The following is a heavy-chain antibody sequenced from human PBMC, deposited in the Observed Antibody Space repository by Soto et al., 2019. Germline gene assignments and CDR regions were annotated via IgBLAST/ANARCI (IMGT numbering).Heavy chain of an antibody. CDR3: ASQAEAGPAFDY. J-gene: IGHJ4*02. D-gene: IGHD6-13*01. CDR1: GGTFSSYA. CDR2: IIPIFGTA. V-gene: IGHV1-69*01. Sequence: KFPVNASGGTFSSYAISWVRQAPGQGLECMGGIIPIFGTANYAQKFQGRVTITADESTSTAYMELSSLRSEDTAVYYCASQAEAGPAFDYWGQGTMVTVSS.